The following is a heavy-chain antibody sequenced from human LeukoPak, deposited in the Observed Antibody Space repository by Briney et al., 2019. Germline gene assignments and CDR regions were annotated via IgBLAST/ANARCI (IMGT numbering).Heavy chain of an antibody. V-gene: IGHV1-46*01. D-gene: IGHD6-19*01. CDR2: INLIGGST. CDR3: ARESDIAVAGTGFDY. J-gene: IGHJ4*02. CDR1: GYTFTSYY. Sequence: ASVKVSCKASGYTFTSYYMHWVRQAPGQGREWMGLINLIGGSTRYAHKFQGRGTMTRDTSTSTVYMELSSLRSEDTAVYYCARESDIAVAGTGFDYWGQGTLVTVSS.